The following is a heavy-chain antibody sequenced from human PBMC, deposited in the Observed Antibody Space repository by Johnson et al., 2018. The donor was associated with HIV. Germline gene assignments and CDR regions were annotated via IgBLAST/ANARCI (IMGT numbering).Heavy chain of an antibody. D-gene: IGHD6-13*01. CDR3: ASPATQQLVPVDAFDI. CDR1: GFTFSDYY. V-gene: IGHV3-11*04. J-gene: IGHJ3*02. CDR2: ISNSAITL. Sequence: QMLLVESGGGLVKPGGSLKLSCATSGFTFSDYYMSWIRQAPGKGLEWLSYISNSAITLYYADSVKGRFSISRDNAKSSVYLQMNTLRAEDTAVYYCASPATQQLVPVDAFDIWGQGTMVTVSS.